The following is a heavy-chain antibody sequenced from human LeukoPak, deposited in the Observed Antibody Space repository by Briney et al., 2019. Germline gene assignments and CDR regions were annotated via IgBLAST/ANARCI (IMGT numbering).Heavy chain of an antibody. J-gene: IGHJ4*02. CDR3: AGENTVAPYYFDY. D-gene: IGHD4-23*01. V-gene: IGHV1-69*05. CDR2: IIPICGTT. Sequence: SVKVSCKASGGTFSSYAISWVRQAPGQGLEWMGRIIPICGTTNYAQKFQGRVTITTDESTSTAYMEQSSLRSEDTAVYYCAGENTVAPYYFDYWGQGTLVTVSS. CDR1: GGTFSSYA.